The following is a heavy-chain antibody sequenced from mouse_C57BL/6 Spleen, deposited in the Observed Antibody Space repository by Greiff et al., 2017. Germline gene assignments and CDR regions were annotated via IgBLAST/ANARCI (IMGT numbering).Heavy chain of an antibody. CDR2: INPNNGGT. Sequence: EVQLQQSGPELVKPGASVKISCKASGYTFTDYYMNWVKQSHGKSLEWIGDINPNNGGTSYNQKFKGKATLTVDKFSSTAYMELRSLTSEDSAVYYCARGYEWTDFDYWGQGTTLTVSS. D-gene: IGHD2-3*01. CDR1: GYTFTDYY. V-gene: IGHV1-26*01. CDR3: ARGYEWTDFDY. J-gene: IGHJ2*01.